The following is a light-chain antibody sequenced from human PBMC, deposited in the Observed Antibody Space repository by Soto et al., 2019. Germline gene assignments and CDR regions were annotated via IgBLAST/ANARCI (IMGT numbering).Light chain of an antibody. Sequence: QLVLTQPPSASGTPGQRVTLSCFGSNSNIGSNTVTWYQQVLGSAPKLVMYGDNQRPSGVPDRLPGSRSGSSASLAITGLQTEDEADYFCAAWDDNLKGPVFGGGTKLTVL. CDR3: AAWDDNLKGPV. CDR1: NSNIGSNT. V-gene: IGLV1-44*01. J-gene: IGLJ3*02. CDR2: GDN.